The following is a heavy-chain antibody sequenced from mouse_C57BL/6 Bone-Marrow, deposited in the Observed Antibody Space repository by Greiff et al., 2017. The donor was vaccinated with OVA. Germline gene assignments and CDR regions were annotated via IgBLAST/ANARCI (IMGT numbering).Heavy chain of an antibody. Sequence: QVQLKQPGAELVKPGASVKLSCKASGYTFTSYWMQWVKQRPGQGLEWIGEIDPSDSYTNYNQKFKGKATLTVDTSSSTAYMQLSSLTSEDSAVYYCARDYALSMDYWGQVTSVTVSS. CDR1: GYTFTSYW. D-gene: IGHD1-1*01. CDR2: IDPSDSYT. CDR3: ARDYALSMDY. J-gene: IGHJ4*01. V-gene: IGHV1-50*01.